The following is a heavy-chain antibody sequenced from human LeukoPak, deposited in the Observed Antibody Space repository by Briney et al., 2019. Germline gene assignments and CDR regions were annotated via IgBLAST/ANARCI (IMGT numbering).Heavy chain of an antibody. J-gene: IGHJ4*02. Sequence: GRSLRLSCAASGFTFSSYGMHWVRQAPGKGLEWVAVISYDGSNKYYADSVKGRFTISRDNSKNTLYLQMNSLRAEDTAVYYCAKIAAAGPLGYWGQGTLVTVSP. V-gene: IGHV3-30*18. CDR1: GFTFSSYG. D-gene: IGHD6-13*01. CDR3: AKIAAAGPLGY. CDR2: ISYDGSNK.